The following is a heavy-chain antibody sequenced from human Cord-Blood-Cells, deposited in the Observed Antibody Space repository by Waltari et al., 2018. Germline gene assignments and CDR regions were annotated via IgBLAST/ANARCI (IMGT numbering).Heavy chain of an antibody. V-gene: IGHV3-30-3*01. CDR2: ISYDGSNK. D-gene: IGHD6-19*01. J-gene: IGHJ4*02. CDR1: GFTFSSYA. Sequence: QVQLVESGGGVVQPGRSLRLSCAASGFTFSSYAMHWVRQAPGKGLVWVAVISYDGSNKYYADSVKCRFTISRDNSKNTLYLQMNSLRAEDTAVYYCARGGGAGRFDYWGQGTLVTVSS. CDR3: ARGGGAGRFDY.